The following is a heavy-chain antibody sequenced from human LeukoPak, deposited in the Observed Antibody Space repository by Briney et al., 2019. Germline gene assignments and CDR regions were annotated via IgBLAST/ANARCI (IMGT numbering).Heavy chain of an antibody. D-gene: IGHD3-16*01. J-gene: IGHJ4*02. V-gene: IGHV4-59*08. CDR1: GASITSYY. CDR3: ARQWAFGAPDF. CDR2: IYSSGAI. Sequence: SETLSLTRTVSGASITSYYWSWIRQPPGKGLEWIGYIYSSGAIHYNPSLKSRVNISMDTSKNQFSLNLTSVTAADTAVYHCARQWAFGAPDFWGPGALVAVSS.